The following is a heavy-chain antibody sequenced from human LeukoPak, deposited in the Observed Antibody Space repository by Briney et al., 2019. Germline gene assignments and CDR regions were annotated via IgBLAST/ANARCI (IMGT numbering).Heavy chain of an antibody. V-gene: IGHV4-59*08. CDR3: ARLVGRYCSSTSCYRENWFDP. J-gene: IGHJ5*02. CDR1: GGSISSYY. Sequence: ETLSLTCTVSGGSISSYYWSWIRQPPGKGLEWIGYIYYSGSTNYNPPLKSRVTISVDTSKNQFSLKLSSVTAADTAVYYCARLVGRYCSSTSCYRENWFDPWGQGTLVTVSS. D-gene: IGHD2-2*01. CDR2: IYYSGST.